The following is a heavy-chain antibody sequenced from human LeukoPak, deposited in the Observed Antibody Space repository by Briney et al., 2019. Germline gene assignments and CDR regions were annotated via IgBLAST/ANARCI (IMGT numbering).Heavy chain of an antibody. Sequence: QAGGSLRLSCGASGFTFSSYGMHWVRQAPGKGLEWVAFIRYDGSNKYYADSVKGRFTISRDNSKNTLYLQMNSLRAEDTALYYCARLYCTNGVCFEIDYWGQGTLVTVSS. V-gene: IGHV3-30*02. CDR2: IRYDGSNK. CDR1: GFTFSSYG. J-gene: IGHJ4*02. CDR3: ARLYCTNGVCFEIDY. D-gene: IGHD2-8*01.